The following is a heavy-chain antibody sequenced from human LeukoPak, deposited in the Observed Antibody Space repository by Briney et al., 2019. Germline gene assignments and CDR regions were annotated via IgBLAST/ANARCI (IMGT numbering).Heavy chain of an antibody. CDR2: IIPIFGTA. D-gene: IGHD5-12*01. CDR3: AGALPGYSGYGLD. Sequence: VASVKVSCTASGGTFSSYAISWVRQAPGQGLEWMGGIIPIFGTANYAQKFQGRVTITADESTSTAYMELSSLRSEDTAVYYCAGALPGYSGYGLDWGQGTLVTVSS. V-gene: IGHV1-69*01. CDR1: GGTFSSYA. J-gene: IGHJ4*02.